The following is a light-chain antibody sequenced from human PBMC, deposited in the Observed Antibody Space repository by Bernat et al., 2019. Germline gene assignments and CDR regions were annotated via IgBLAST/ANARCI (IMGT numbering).Light chain of an antibody. CDR3: QHYNNWPVT. Sequence: EIVMTQSPATLSMSLGERATLSCRASQSININLAWYQQKPGQAPRLLMSGASTMATGIPARFSGSGSGTEFTLTISSLQSEDFAVYYCQHYNNWPVTFGQGTKVEMK. CDR1: QSININ. CDR2: GAS. J-gene: IGKJ1*01. V-gene: IGKV3-15*01.